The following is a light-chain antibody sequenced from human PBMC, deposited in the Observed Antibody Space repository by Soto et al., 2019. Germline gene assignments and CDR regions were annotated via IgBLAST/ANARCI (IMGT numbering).Light chain of an antibody. CDR2: DVT. Sequence: QSVLTQPASLSGSPGQSTTISCTGTSSDVGGYNEVSWYQQRPGKAPKLMIYDVTNRPSGVSNRFSGSKSGNTASLTISGLQAEDEAYYYCSSHAAGSTLIFGGGTKVTVL. V-gene: IGLV2-14*03. CDR3: SSHAAGSTLI. J-gene: IGLJ2*01. CDR1: SSDVGGYNE.